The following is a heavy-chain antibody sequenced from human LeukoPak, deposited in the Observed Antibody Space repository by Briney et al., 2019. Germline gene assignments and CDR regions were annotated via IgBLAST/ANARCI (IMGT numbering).Heavy chain of an antibody. Sequence: PSQTLSLTCAISGDSVTSNSAAWNWIRQSTSRGLEWLGRTYYRSKWFNDYAVSVKSRMTINPDTSKNQISLQLNSVTPEDTAVYYCARAITIIRGTLSPFDYWGQGTLVTVSS. CDR2: TYYRSKWFN. D-gene: IGHD3-10*01. J-gene: IGHJ4*02. V-gene: IGHV6-1*01. CDR1: GDSVTSNSAA. CDR3: ARAITIIRGTLSPFDY.